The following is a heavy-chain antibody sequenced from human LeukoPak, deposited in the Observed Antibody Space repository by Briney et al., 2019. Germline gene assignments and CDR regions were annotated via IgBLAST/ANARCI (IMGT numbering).Heavy chain of an antibody. CDR1: GDSVSSNSAA. CDR2: TYYRSKWYN. J-gene: IGHJ6*03. CDR3: ARAGIVGALYYYYYMDV. V-gene: IGHV6-1*01. D-gene: IGHD1-26*01. Sequence: SQTLSLTCAISGDSVSSNSAAWYWIRQSPSRGLEWLGRTYYRSKWYNDYAVSVKSRITINPDTSKNQFSLQLNSVTPEDTAVYYCARAGIVGALYYYYYMDVWGKGTTVTVSS.